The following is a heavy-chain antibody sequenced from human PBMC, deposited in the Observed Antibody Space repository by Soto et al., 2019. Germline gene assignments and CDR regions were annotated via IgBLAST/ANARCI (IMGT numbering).Heavy chain of an antibody. D-gene: IGHD5-12*01. Sequence: GGSLRLSCAASGFTVSSNYRSWVRQAPGKGLERVSVIYSGGSTYYADSVKGRFTISRDNSKNTLYLQMNSLRAEDTAVYYCARWPSHSGYDFYYYYYMDVWGKGTTVTVSS. J-gene: IGHJ6*03. CDR3: ARWPSHSGYDFYYYYYMDV. CDR2: IYSGGST. V-gene: IGHV3-66*01. CDR1: GFTVSSNY.